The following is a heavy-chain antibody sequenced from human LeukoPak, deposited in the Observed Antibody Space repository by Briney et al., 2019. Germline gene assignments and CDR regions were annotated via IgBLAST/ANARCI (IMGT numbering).Heavy chain of an antibody. CDR2: ISSSGSTI. CDR1: GGTFSSYA. D-gene: IGHD3-10*02. Sequence: PGGSLRLSCAASGGTFSSYAMSWVRQAPGKGLEWVSYISSSGSTIYYADSVKGRFTISRDNAKNSLYLQMNSLRAEDMAVYYCAELGITMIGGVWGKGTTVTISS. V-gene: IGHV3-48*03. CDR3: AELGITMIGGV. J-gene: IGHJ6*04.